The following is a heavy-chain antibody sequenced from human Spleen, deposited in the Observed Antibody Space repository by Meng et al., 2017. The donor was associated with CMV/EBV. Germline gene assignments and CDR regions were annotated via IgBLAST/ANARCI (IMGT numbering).Heavy chain of an antibody. CDR3: ARDPVDTSFDY. J-gene: IGHJ4*02. CDR2: IYTSGST. Sequence: QGRLKASGTGLVKLSQTLSLTCCVSGGSISSYYWSWIRQPAGKGLEWIGRIYTSGSTNYNPSLKSRVTMSVDTSKNQFSLKLSSVTAADTAVYYCARDPVDTSFDYWGQGTLVTVSS. V-gene: IGHV4-4*07. D-gene: IGHD5-18*01. CDR1: GGSISSYY.